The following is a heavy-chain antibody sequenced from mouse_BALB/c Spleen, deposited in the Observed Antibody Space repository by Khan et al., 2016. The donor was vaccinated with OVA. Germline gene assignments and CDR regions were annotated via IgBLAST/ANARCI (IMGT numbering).Heavy chain of an antibody. D-gene: IGHD2-1*01. CDR3: AKGYYGNPFAY. V-gene: IGHV5-4*02. Sequence: EVELVESGGGLVKPGGSLKLSCAASGFTFSDYYMYWVRQTPEKRLEWVATISDGGSYTYYPDSVKGRFNISRDDAKITLYLQMSSLKSDDTAMYYCAKGYYGNPFAYWGQGTLVTVSA. CDR2: ISDGGSYT. CDR1: GFTFSDYY. J-gene: IGHJ3*01.